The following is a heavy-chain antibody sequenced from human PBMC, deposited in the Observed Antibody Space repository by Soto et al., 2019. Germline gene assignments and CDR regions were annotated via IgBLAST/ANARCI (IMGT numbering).Heavy chain of an antibody. Sequence: EVQLVESGGGLVQPGGSLRLSCAASGFTFSSYSMNWVRQAPGKGLEWVSYISSSSSTIYYADSVKGRFTISRDNAKNSLYLQMNRLRDEDTAVYYCACSGSDGPYYYYYGMDVWGQGTTVTVSS. D-gene: IGHD1-26*01. V-gene: IGHV3-48*02. CDR3: ACSGSDGPYYYYYGMDV. CDR2: ISSSSSTI. CDR1: GFTFSSYS. J-gene: IGHJ6*02.